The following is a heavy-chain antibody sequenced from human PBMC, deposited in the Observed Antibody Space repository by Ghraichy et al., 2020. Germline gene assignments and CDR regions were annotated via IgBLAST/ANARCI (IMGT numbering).Heavy chain of an antibody. J-gene: IGHJ5*02. D-gene: IGHD2-15*01. Sequence: SETLSLTCAVYGGSFSGYYWSWIRQPPGKGLEWIGEINHSGSTNYNPSLKSRVTISVDTSKNQFSLKLSSVTAADTAVYYCARGQIRRSYFIPLNNWFDPWGQGTLVTVSS. CDR2: INHSGST. CDR3: ARGQIRRSYFIPLNNWFDP. CDR1: GGSFSGYY. V-gene: IGHV4-34*01.